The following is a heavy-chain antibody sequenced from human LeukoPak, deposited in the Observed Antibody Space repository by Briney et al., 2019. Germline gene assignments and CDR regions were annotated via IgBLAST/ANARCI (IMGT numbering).Heavy chain of an antibody. CDR2: INAGNGNT. CDR1: GYTFTSYY. Sequence: ASVKVSCKASGYTFTSYYMHWVRQAPGQRLEWMGWINAGNGNTKYSQKFQGRVTITRDTSASTAYMELSSLRSEDTAVYYCAREPLIREQQLVRWSWFDPWGQGTLVTVSS. CDR3: AREPLIREQQLVRWSWFDP. D-gene: IGHD6-13*01. V-gene: IGHV1-3*01. J-gene: IGHJ5*02.